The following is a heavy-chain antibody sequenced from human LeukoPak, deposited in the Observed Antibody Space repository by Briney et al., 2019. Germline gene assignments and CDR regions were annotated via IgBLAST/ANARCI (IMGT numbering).Heavy chain of an antibody. CDR2: INPNSGGT. J-gene: IGHJ4*02. CDR1: GYTLTELS. D-gene: IGHD7-27*01. Sequence: ASVKVSCKVSGYTLTELSMHWVRQAPGQGLEWVGWINPNSGGTNSAQKFQGRVTMTRDTSISTAYMELTRLRSDDTAVYYCARGPHWDPHFDYWGQGTLVTVSS. CDR3: ARGPHWDPHFDY. V-gene: IGHV1-2*02.